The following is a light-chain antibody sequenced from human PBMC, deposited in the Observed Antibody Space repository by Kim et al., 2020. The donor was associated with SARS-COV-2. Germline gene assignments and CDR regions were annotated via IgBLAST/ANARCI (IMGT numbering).Light chain of an antibody. CDR1: HSVGIS. CDR2: DAA. V-gene: IGKV3-11*01. Sequence: PGEGANISCRASHSVGISLAWYQHTRGQAPRLLIDDAASRATGIPDRFSGSGSGTDFTLTISSLEPEDCASYYCQQHSKWPPEPSVGGGTKVDIK. J-gene: IGKJ4*01. CDR3: QQHSKWPPEPS.